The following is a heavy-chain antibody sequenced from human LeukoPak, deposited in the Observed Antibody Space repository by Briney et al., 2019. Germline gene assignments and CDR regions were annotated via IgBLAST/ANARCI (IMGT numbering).Heavy chain of an antibody. D-gene: IGHD3-10*01. J-gene: IGHJ4*02. V-gene: IGHV4-59*01. CDR2: NSGST. Sequence: SETLSLTCTVSGGSISSYYWSWIRQPPGKGLEWIGYNSGSTNYNPSLKSRVTISVDTSKNQFSLKLSSVTAADTAVYYCARDWFGEVFFDYWGQGTLVTVSS. CDR1: GGSISSYY. CDR3: ARDWFGEVFFDY.